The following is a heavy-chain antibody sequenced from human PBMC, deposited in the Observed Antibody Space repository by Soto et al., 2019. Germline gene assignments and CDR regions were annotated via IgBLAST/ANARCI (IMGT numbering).Heavy chain of an antibody. V-gene: IGHV3-30-3*01. Sequence: QVQLLEGGGGVVQPGRSLRLSCAASGLSFSISPMHWVRQAPGTGPEWVARITDDGPYNLYADSVKGRFTISIDNSKSTRDLAVDSLRPEAAAAYYGARDLKSAGGPHLAFSYFDSWGQGALGTVSA. CDR3: ARDLKSAGGPHLAFSYFDS. D-gene: IGHD2-15*01. CDR2: ITDDGPYN. CDR1: GLSFSISP. J-gene: IGHJ4*02.